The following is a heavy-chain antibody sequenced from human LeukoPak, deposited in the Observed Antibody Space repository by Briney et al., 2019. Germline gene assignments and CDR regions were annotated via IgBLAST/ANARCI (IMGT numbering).Heavy chain of an antibody. V-gene: IGHV3-7*01. CDR2: IKQDGSEK. J-gene: IGHJ4*02. CDR1: GFTFRNNW. CDR3: ARAVGAAGSY. Sequence: PGGSLRLSCAASGFTFRNNWMNWIRQAPGKGLEWVANIKQDGSEKYYVDSVKGRFTISRDNAKNSLYLQMNSLRAEDTAVYYCARAVGAAGSYWGQGTLVTVSS. D-gene: IGHD6-13*01.